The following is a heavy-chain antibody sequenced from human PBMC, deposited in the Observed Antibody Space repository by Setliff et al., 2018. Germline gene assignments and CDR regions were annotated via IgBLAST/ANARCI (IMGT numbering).Heavy chain of an antibody. V-gene: IGHV1-8*02. D-gene: IGHD5-18*01. CDR1: GYTFTSYD. J-gene: IGHJ4*02. Sequence: ASVKVSCKASGYTFTSYDINWVRQATGQGLEWMGWMNPNSGNTGYAQKFQGRVTMTRNTSISTAYMDLSSLRFEDTAVYYCATSVSWIQLVLYPQGHPEPFDYWGQGTLVTVSS. CDR3: ATSVSWIQLVLYPQGHPEPFDY. CDR2: MNPNSGNT.